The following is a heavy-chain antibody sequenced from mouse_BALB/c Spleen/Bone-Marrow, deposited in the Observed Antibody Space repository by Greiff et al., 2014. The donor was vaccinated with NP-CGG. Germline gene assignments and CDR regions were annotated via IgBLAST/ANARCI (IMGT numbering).Heavy chain of an antibody. V-gene: IGHV2-9*02. CDR1: GFSLTSYG. CDR3: ARYYYGFLDY. Sequence: VHLVESGPGLVAPSQSLSITCTVSGFSLTSYGVHWVRQPPGKGLEWLGVIWAGGSTNYNSTLMSRLSICKDNSKSQVFLKMNSLQTDDTAMYYCARYYYGFLDYWGQGTTLTVSS. J-gene: IGHJ2*01. CDR2: IWAGGST. D-gene: IGHD1-2*01.